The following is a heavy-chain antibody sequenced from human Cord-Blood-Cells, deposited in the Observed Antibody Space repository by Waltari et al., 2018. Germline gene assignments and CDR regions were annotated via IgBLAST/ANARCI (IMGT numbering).Heavy chain of an antibody. J-gene: IGHJ6*02. CDR1: GGSFIGYY. V-gene: IGHV4-34*01. Sequence: QVQLQQWGAGLLKPSETLSLTCADYGGSFIGYYWSWIRQPPGKGLEWIGEINHSGSTNYNPSLKTRVTISVDTSKNQFSRKLSSVTAADTGVYYCARTMPYYDFWSGYYYYYYGMDVWGQGP. D-gene: IGHD3-3*01. CDR2: INHSGST. CDR3: ARTMPYYDFWSGYYYYYYGMDV.